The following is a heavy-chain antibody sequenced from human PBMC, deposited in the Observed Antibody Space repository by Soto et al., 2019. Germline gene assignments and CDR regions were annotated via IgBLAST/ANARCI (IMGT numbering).Heavy chain of an antibody. J-gene: IGHJ3*02. D-gene: IGHD6-13*01. V-gene: IGHV4-4*02. CDR3: ARLGIAAAGTSAFGI. CDR2: IYHSGST. Sequence: QVQLQESGPGLVKPSGTLSLTCAVSGGSISSSNWWSWVRQPPGKGLEWIGEIYHSGSTNYNPSLKSRVTHSGGKSKKQFSLKRSSVTAADTGVYYCARLGIAAAGTSAFGIWGQGTMVTVSS. CDR1: GGSISSSNW.